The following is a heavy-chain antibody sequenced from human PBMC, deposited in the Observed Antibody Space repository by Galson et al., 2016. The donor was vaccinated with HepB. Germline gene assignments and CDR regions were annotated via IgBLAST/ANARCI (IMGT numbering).Heavy chain of an antibody. J-gene: IGHJ4*02. CDR2: INPDGSVK. D-gene: IGHD6-13*01. V-gene: IGHV3-7*01. Sequence: SLRLSCAASGFTFSTSWMTWVRQTPGKGLEFVANINPDGSVKNYVDSVKGQFTISRDDAKNSLYLQMNSLRVEDTAVYYCARDPGFSSFDYWGQGTQVTVSS. CDR3: ARDPGFSSFDY. CDR1: GFTFSTSW.